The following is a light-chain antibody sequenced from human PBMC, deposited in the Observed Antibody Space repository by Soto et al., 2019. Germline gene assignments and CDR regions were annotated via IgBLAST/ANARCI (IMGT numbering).Light chain of an antibody. V-gene: IGLV1-44*01. Sequence: QSVLTQPTSTSGTPGRRVSISCSGSNSNIGSNTVNWYQQLPGTAPKLLIYSDNQRPSGVPDRFSGSKSGTSASLAISGLQSEDEADYYCAAWDDSLKGVVFGGGTKVTVL. CDR1: NSNIGSNT. CDR2: SDN. J-gene: IGLJ3*02. CDR3: AAWDDSLKGVV.